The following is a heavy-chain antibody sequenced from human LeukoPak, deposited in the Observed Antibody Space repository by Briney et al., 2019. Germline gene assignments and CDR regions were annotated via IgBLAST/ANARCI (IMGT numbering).Heavy chain of an antibody. V-gene: IGHV3-66*02. Sequence: PGGSLRLSCAASGVTSNYMTWVRQAPGKGLEWVSVIYNGGTTYYADSGKGRFTISRDNSKSTLFVYLQMNSLRTDDTALYYCAGGGEAARSLAYWGQGALVTVSS. CDR1: GVTSNY. D-gene: IGHD6-6*01. CDR2: IYNGGTT. CDR3: AGGGEAARSLAY. J-gene: IGHJ4*02.